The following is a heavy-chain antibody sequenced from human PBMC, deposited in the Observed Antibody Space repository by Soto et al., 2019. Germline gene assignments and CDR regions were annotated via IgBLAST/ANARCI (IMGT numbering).Heavy chain of an antibody. V-gene: IGHV1-18*04. CDR1: GYSFSVYY. CDR3: ARDYPPNYDFMLEYYYYGMDV. Sequence: ASVNVSWKASGYSFSVYYMGWVRQAPGQGLEWMGWISAYNGNTNYAQKLQGRVTMTTDTSTSTAYMELRSLRSDDTAVYYCARDYPPNYDFMLEYYYYGMDVWGQGTTVTVSS. J-gene: IGHJ6*02. D-gene: IGHD3-3*01. CDR2: ISAYNGNT.